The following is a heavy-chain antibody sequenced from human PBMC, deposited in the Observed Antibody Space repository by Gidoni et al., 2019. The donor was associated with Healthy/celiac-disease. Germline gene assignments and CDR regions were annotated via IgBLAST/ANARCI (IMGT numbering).Heavy chain of an antibody. CDR2: ISSSSSTI. V-gene: IGHV3-48*01. CDR3: ARDSSGYSSGEDY. Sequence: EVQLVESGGGWVQPGGSLRLSCADSGFAFSSYSMNWVRQAPGKGLEWFSYISSSSSTIYYADSVKGRFTISRDNAKNSLYLQMNSLRAEDTAVYYCARDSSGYSSGEDYWGQGTLVTVSS. CDR1: GFAFSSYS. J-gene: IGHJ4*02. D-gene: IGHD6-19*01.